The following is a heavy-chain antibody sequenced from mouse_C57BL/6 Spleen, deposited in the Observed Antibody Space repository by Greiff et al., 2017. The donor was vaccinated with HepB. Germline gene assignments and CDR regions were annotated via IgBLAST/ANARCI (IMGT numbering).Heavy chain of an antibody. D-gene: IGHD2-1*01. CDR2: IYPGDGDT. CDR3: AREIYYGNYYFDY. CDR1: GYAFSSSW. J-gene: IGHJ2*01. V-gene: IGHV1-82*01. Sequence: VKLVESGPELVKPGASVKISCKASGYAFSSSWMNWVKQRPGKGLEWIGRIYPGDGDTNYNGKFKGKATLTADKSSSTAYMQLSSLTSEDSAVYFCAREIYYGNYYFDYWGQGTTLTVSS.